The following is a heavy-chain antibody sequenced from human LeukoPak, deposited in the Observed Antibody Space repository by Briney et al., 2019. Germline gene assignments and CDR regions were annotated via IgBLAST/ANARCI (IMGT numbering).Heavy chain of an antibody. D-gene: IGHD6-13*01. CDR2: IYYSGST. Sequence: PSETLSLTCTVSGGSISSGGYYWSWIRQHPGKGLEWIGYIYYSGSTYYNPSLKSRVTISVDTSKNRFSLKLSSVTAADTAVYYCARESQQQLVPYFDYWGQGTLVTVSS. CDR1: GGSISSGGYY. CDR3: ARESQQQLVPYFDY. V-gene: IGHV4-31*03. J-gene: IGHJ4*02.